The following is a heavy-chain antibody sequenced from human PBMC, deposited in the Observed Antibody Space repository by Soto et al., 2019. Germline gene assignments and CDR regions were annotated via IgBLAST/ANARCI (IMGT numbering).Heavy chain of an antibody. Sequence: PSETLSLTCPVSGGSISSSSYYWGWIRQPPGKGLEWIGSIYYSGSTYYNPSLKSRVTISVDTSKNQFSLKLSSVTAADTAVYYCARQYYYDSSGYYYYFDYWGEGTLVTSPQ. D-gene: IGHD3-22*01. CDR1: GGSISSSSYY. CDR2: IYYSGST. CDR3: ARQYYYDSSGYYYYFDY. J-gene: IGHJ4*02. V-gene: IGHV4-39*01.